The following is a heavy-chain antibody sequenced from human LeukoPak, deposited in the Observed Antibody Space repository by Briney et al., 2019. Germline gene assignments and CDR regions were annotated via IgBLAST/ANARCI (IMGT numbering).Heavy chain of an antibody. V-gene: IGHV4-59*01. Sequence: PSETLSLTCTVSGGSISSYYWSWIRQPPGKGLEWIGYIYYSGSTNYNPSLKSRVTISVDMSKDQFSLNLSSVTAADTAVYYCAGHITGATRWFDPWGQGTLVTVSS. CDR2: IYYSGST. CDR1: GGSISSYY. D-gene: IGHD1-7*01. J-gene: IGHJ5*02. CDR3: AGHITGATRWFDP.